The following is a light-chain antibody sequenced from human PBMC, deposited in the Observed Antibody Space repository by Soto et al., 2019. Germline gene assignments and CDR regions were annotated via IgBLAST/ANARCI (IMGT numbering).Light chain of an antibody. Sequence: NFMLTQPHSVSESPGKTVIISCTRSSGIIASNYVQWYQQRPGSSPTTVIYEDNQRPSGVPDRFSGSIDSSSNSASLTISGLETEDEADYYCQSYDATNQVFGGGTQLTVL. V-gene: IGLV6-57*01. CDR1: SGIIASNY. J-gene: IGLJ3*02. CDR3: QSYDATNQV. CDR2: EDN.